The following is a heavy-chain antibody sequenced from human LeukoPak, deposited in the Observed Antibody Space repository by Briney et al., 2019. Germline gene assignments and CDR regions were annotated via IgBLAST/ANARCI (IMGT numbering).Heavy chain of an antibody. V-gene: IGHV4-34*01. CDR2: INHSGST. Sequence: SETLSLTCAVYGGSFSGYYWSWIRQPPGKGLEWIGEINHSGSTNYNPSLKSRVTISVDTSKNQFSLKLSSVTAADTAVYYCAGTYYFDSSGHYFGGNGFDIWGQGTM. CDR3: AGTYYFDSSGHYFGGNGFDI. J-gene: IGHJ3*02. CDR1: GGSFSGYY. D-gene: IGHD3-22*01.